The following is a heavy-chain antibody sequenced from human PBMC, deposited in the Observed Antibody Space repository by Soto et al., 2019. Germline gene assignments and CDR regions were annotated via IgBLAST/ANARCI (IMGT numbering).Heavy chain of an antibody. Sequence: VPLVESGGGLVQPGGSLRLSCAASGFTVSSNYMNWVRQAPGKGLEWVSVIYSGVSTYYADSVKGRFTISRDNSKNTLYLQMNSLSAEDTAVYYCARGWWAHFDYWGQGTLVTVSS. D-gene: IGHD2-15*01. CDR1: GFTVSSNY. CDR3: ARGWWAHFDY. CDR2: IYSGVST. J-gene: IGHJ4*02. V-gene: IGHV3-66*01.